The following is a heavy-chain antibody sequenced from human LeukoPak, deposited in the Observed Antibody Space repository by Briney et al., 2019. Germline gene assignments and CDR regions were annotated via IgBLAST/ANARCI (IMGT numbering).Heavy chain of an antibody. CDR1: GGSISSSSYY. J-gene: IGHJ4*02. D-gene: IGHD2-2*01. CDR2: IYYSGST. Sequence: SETLSLTCTVSGGSISSSSYYWGWIRQPPGKGLEWIGSIYYSGSTYYNPSLESRVTISVHTSKNQFSLKLSSVTAADTAVYYCARAPAPVDYWGQGTLVTVSS. V-gene: IGHV4-39*07. CDR3: ARAPAPVDY.